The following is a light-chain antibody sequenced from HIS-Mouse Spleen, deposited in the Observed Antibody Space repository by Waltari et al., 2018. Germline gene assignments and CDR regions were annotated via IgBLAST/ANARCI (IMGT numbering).Light chain of an antibody. V-gene: IGLV2-14*03. CDR1: SSHVGGYNY. CDR2: DGS. J-gene: IGLJ2*01. Sequence: QSALTQPASVSWSPGQSITISCTGTSSHVGGYNYVSWYQQHPGKAPKHMIYDGSNRPSGVSNRFSGAKSGNTASLTISGLQAEDEADYYCSSYTSSSFNVVFGGGTKLTVL. CDR3: SSYTSSSFNVV.